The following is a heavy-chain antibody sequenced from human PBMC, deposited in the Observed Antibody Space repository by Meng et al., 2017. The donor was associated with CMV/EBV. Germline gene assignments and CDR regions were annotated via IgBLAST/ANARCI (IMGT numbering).Heavy chain of an antibody. J-gene: IGHJ6*02. D-gene: IGHD3-22*01. CDR2: ISSSGSTI. V-gene: IGHV3-11*04. Sequence: GGFLRRSCAASGFTFSAYYMSWIRQAPGKGVEWVSYISSSGSTIYYADSVKGRFTISRDNAKNSLYLQMNSLRAEDTAVYYCARDGGAYYYDSSGYFYGMDVWGQGTTVTVSS. CDR1: GFTFSAYY. CDR3: ARDGGAYYYDSSGYFYGMDV.